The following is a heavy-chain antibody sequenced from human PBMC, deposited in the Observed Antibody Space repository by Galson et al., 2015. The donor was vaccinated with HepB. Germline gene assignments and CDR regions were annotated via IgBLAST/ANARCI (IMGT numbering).Heavy chain of an antibody. Sequence: SLRLSCAASGFTFSSHSINWVRQAPGKGLEWVSSISSSSTYIYYADSVKGRFTISRDNAKNSVFLQMNSLRAEDTAVYYCVRRTMNPRDAFDIWGQGTMVTVSS. CDR2: ISSSSTYI. D-gene: IGHD1-14*01. CDR1: GFTFSSHS. V-gene: IGHV3-21*01. J-gene: IGHJ3*02. CDR3: VRRTMNPRDAFDI.